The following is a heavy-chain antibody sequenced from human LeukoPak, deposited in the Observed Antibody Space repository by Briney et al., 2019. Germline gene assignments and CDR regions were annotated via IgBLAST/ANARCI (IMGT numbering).Heavy chain of an antibody. CDR1: GGSFSSGDYY. CDR2: IYYSGST. Sequence: SQTLSLTCTVSGGSFSSGDYYWSWIRQPPGKGLEWIGYIYYSGSTYYNPSLKSRVNISVDTSKNQFSLKLSSVTAADTAVYYLAKSRSPSFFYYGNDGWGQGTTVTVSS. CDR3: AKSRSPSFFYYGNDG. J-gene: IGHJ6*02. V-gene: IGHV4-30-4*01. D-gene: IGHD3-16*02.